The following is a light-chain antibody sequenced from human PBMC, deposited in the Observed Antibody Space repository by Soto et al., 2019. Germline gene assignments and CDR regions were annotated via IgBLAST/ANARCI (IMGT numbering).Light chain of an antibody. CDR3: NSFTTSSTYV. J-gene: IGLJ1*01. CDR2: EVT. Sequence: QAVSVSGSPGQSITISCTGTSSDVGGYNYVSWYQQHPGKAPKLMIYEVTKRPSGVSNRFSGSKSGNTASLTISGLQAEDESDYYCNSFTTSSTYVFGTGTKLTVL. V-gene: IGLV2-14*01. CDR1: SSDVGGYNY.